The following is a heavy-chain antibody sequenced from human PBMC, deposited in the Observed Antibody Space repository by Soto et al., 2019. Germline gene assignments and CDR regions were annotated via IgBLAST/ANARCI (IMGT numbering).Heavy chain of an antibody. CDR2: IYYSGST. D-gene: IGHD3-16*01. CDR1: GGSISSYY. Sequence: SETLSLTCTVSGGSISSYYWSWIRQPPGKGLEWIGYIYYSGSTNYNPSLKSRVTISVDTSKNQFSLKLSYVTAADTAVYYCARDFYFVGGSYSLASFLVFVFGGKG. CDR3: ARDFYFVGGSYSLASFLVFVF. J-gene: IGHJ6*03. V-gene: IGHV4-59*12.